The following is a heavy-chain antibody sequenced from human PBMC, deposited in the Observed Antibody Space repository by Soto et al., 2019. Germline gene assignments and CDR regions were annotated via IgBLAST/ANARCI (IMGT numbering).Heavy chain of an antibody. V-gene: IGHV3-23*01. J-gene: IGHJ4*02. CDR3: VRGVRLHFDL. CDR1: GFTFSNYA. CDR2: ICGSGNKT. Sequence: EVQLLESGGGLVQPGGSLRLSCGVSGFTFSNYAMSWVRQAPGKGLEWVSAICGSGNKTFYADSVKGRLTISRDNSKNTLPLHLSSLRVEDTAVYYCVRGVRLHFDLWGQGTLVTVSS.